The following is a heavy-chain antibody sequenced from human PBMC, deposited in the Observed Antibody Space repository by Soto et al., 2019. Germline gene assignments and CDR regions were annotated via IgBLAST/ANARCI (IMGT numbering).Heavy chain of an antibody. Sequence: ASVKVSCKASGYTFTSYGISWVRQAPGQGLEWMGWISAYNGNTNYAQKLQGRVTMTTDTSTSTAYMELRSLRSDDTAVYYCARGTGSHRSLSWDWFHPWGQGTLVTVSS. V-gene: IGHV1-18*01. J-gene: IGHJ5*02. D-gene: IGHD1-26*01. CDR3: ARGTGSHRSLSWDWFHP. CDR2: ISAYNGNT. CDR1: GYTFTSYG.